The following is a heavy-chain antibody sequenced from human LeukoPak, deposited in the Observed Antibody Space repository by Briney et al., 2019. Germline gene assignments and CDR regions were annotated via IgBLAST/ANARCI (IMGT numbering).Heavy chain of an antibody. CDR2: TRYDESLK. CDR3: TKYRSGHFDYYPDLDS. J-gene: IGHJ4*02. Sequence: GGSLRLSCAASGFTFSSYGMHWVRQAPGEGLEWVAFTRYDESLKYYAGSVRGRFTISRDNSKNTLYLQMNSLRTEDTAIYYCTKYRSGHFDYYPDLDSWGQGILVTVSS. V-gene: IGHV3-30*02. D-gene: IGHD3-9*01. CDR1: GFTFSSYG.